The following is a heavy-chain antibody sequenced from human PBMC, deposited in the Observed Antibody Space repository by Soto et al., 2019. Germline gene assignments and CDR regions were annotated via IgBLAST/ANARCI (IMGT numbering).Heavy chain of an antibody. V-gene: IGHV3-23*01. D-gene: IGHD3-22*01. J-gene: IGHJ6*02. CDR3: AKDDRLYYYYGMDV. CDR2: ISGSGGST. Sequence: GGSLRLSCAASGFTFSSYAMSWVRQAPGKGLEWVSAISGSGGSTYYADSVKGRFTISRDNSKNTLYLQMNSLRAEDTAVYYCAKDDRLYYYYGMDVWGQGTTVTVSS. CDR1: GFTFSSYA.